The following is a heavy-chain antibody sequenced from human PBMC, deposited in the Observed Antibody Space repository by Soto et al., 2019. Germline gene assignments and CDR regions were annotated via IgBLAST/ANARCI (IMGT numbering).Heavy chain of an antibody. CDR3: ARPCIGNRGAASEF. Sequence: GKGLEWVSTISDSADSAYYADSVKGRFTISRDNSKNTLYLQMNSLRAEDTAVYYCARPCIGNRGAASEFRGHRTTV. V-gene: IGHV3-23*01. D-gene: IGHD1-1*01. CDR2: ISDSADSA. J-gene: IGHJ6*01.